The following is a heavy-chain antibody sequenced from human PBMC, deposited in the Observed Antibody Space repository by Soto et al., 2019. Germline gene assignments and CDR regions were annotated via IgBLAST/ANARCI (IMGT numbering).Heavy chain of an antibody. CDR2: IIPISGIP. J-gene: IGHJ5*02. V-gene: IGHV1-69*02. CDR3: ALAYCAGDCYLELRWFDP. D-gene: IGHD2-21*02. Sequence: QVQLVQSGAEVKKPGSSVKVSCKASGGTFNSYTITWVRQTPGQGLEWMGRIIPISGIPNYAQDFQGRVTLTADKSTDTADMELSSLRSDDTAVYYCALAYCAGDCYLELRWFDPWGQGTLVTVSS. CDR1: GGTFNSYT.